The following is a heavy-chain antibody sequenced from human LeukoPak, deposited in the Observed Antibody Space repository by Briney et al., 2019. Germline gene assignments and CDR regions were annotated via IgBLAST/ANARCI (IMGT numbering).Heavy chain of an antibody. V-gene: IGHV3-23*01. CDR1: GFTFSSYA. J-gene: IGHJ6*03. CDR3: AKISSPYYYYYYYMDV. D-gene: IGHD6-6*01. CDR2: ISGSGGST. Sequence: PGGSLRLPCAASGFTFSSYAMSWVRQAPGKGLEWVSAISGSGGSTYYADSVKGRFTISRDNSKNTLYLQMNSLRAEDTAVYYCAKISSPYYYYYYYMDVWGKGTTVTVSS.